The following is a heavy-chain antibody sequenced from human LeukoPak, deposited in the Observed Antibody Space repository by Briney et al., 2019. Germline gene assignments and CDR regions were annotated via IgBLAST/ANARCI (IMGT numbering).Heavy chain of an antibody. CDR1: GTSISSDNYY. CDR3: ARSLLYPVGLPDRPYAFDI. J-gene: IGHJ3*02. D-gene: IGHD2-2*01. V-gene: IGHV4-30-4*01. Sequence: PSQTLSLTCTVSGTSISSDNYYWSWIRQPPGKGLEWIGYIYYSGDTYYNPSLKSRLTISIDTSNNQFSLKLSSVTAADTAVYYCARSLLYPVGLPDRPYAFDIWGQGTMVTVSS. CDR2: IYYSGDT.